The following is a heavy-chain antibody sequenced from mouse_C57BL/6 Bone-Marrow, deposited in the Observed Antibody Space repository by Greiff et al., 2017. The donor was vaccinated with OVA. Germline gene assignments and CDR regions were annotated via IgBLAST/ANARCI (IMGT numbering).Heavy chain of an antibody. J-gene: IGHJ1*03. CDR2: ILPGSGST. CDR3: AKMDYGSSSYWYFDV. CDR1: GYTFTGYW. Sequence: QVHVKQSGAELARPGASVKLSCKATGYTFTGYWIEWVKQRPGHGLEWIGEILPGSGSTNYNEKFKGKATFTADTSSNTAYMQLSSLTTEDSAIYYCAKMDYGSSSYWYFDVWGTGTTVTVSS. V-gene: IGHV1-9*01. D-gene: IGHD1-1*01.